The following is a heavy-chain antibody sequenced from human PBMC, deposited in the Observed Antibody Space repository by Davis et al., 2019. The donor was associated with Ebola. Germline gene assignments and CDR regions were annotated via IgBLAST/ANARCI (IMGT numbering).Heavy chain of an antibody. CDR3: AMSDSSGDGFDI. J-gene: IGHJ3*02. CDR1: GHRFSTFY. D-gene: IGHD3-22*01. Sequence: ASVKVSCKASGHRFSTFYMHWVRQVPGQGLDWMGVINPSGGTTTFAQKFGGRVTMTGDTSTITVYMEMSSLSYEDTAIYYCAMSDSSGDGFDIWGQGTMVTVSS. V-gene: IGHV1-46*01. CDR2: INPSGGTT.